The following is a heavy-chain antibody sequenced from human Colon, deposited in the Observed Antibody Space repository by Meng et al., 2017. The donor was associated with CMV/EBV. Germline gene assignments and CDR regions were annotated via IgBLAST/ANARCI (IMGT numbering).Heavy chain of an antibody. CDR1: GYTFTDYY. CDR3: ARDGISSSPDFDY. V-gene: IGHV1-2*02. Sequence: ASVKVSCKASGYTFTDYYMYWVRQAPGQGLESMGWINANNGGTGYAQKLKGRVTMTRDTSINTIYMELGGLRSDDTAVYYCARDGISSSPDFDYWGQGTLVTVSS. D-gene: IGHD3-3*02. J-gene: IGHJ4*02. CDR2: INANNGGT.